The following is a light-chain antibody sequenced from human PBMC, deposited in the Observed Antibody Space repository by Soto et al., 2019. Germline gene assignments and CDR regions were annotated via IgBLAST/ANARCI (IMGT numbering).Light chain of an antibody. V-gene: IGKV1-5*03. CDR1: QSISSW. Sequence: IRMTQSPSILSSSVGDRGTMTGRASQSISSWLAWYQQKPGKAPNLLIHKASHLESGVPSRFSGSGSGTEFTLTISSLQPGDFATYYCQHYNTYPWTFGQGTKVDI. CDR2: KAS. J-gene: IGKJ1*01. CDR3: QHYNTYPWT.